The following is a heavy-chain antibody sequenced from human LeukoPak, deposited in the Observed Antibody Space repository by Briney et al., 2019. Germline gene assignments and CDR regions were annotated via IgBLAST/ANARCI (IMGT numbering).Heavy chain of an antibody. J-gene: IGHJ6*02. CDR2: ISYDGSNK. V-gene: IGHV3-30-3*01. CDR1: GFTFSSYA. CDR3: AREGPRPPPTHDSSGYYRYYPPYYYYYGMDV. Sequence: PGGSLRLSCAASGFTFSSYAMHWVRQAPGKGLEWVAVISYDGSNKYYADSVKGRFTISRDNSKNTLYLQMNSLRAEDTAVYYCAREGPRPPPTHDSSGYYRYYPPYYYYYGMDVWGQGTTVTVSS. D-gene: IGHD3-22*01.